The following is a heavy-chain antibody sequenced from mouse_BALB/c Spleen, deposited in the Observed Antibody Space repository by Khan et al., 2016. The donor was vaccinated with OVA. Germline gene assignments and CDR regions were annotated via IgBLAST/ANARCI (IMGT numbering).Heavy chain of an antibody. CDR2: IHYNGST. Sequence: EVQLQESGPDLMKPSQSLSLTCTVTGYSITSGYSWHWIRQFPGNKLEWMGYIHYNGSTNYNPSLKSRISITRDTSKNQFFLQLNSVTTEDTATYYCARSGTTVVAYWYFDVWGAGTTVTVSS. CDR1: GYSITSGYS. V-gene: IGHV3-1*02. J-gene: IGHJ1*01. D-gene: IGHD1-1*01. CDR3: ARSGTTVVAYWYFDV.